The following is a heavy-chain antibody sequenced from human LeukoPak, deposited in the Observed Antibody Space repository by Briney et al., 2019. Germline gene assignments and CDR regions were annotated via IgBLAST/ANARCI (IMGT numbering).Heavy chain of an antibody. D-gene: IGHD6-13*01. J-gene: IGHJ6*02. CDR1: GYTFTGYY. CDR2: INPNSGGT. V-gene: IGHV1-2*04. CDR3: AREVAAAQGLYYYYGMDV. Sequence: ASVKVSCKASGYTFTGYYMHWVRQAPGQGLEWMGWINPNSGGTNYAQKFQGWVTMTRDTSISTAYMELSRLRSDDTAVYYCAREVAAAQGLYYYYGMDVWGQGTTVTVSS.